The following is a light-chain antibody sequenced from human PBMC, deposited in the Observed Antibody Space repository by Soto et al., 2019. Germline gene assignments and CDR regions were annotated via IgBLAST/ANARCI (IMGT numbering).Light chain of an antibody. CDR1: QSISSY. CDR2: AAS. CDR3: QQSYSTPT. Sequence: DIQVTQSPSSLSASVGDRVTITCRASQSISSYLNWYQHKPGKAPKLLIYAASSLQSGVPSRFSGSGSGTGFTLTISSLQPEDFATYYCQQSYSTPTFGGGTKVEIK. J-gene: IGKJ4*01. V-gene: IGKV1-39*01.